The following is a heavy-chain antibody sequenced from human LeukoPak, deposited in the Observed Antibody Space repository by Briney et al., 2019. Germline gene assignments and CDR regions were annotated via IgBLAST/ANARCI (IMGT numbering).Heavy chain of an antibody. CDR1: GYTFTSYD. Sequence: ASVKVSCKASGYTFTSYDINWVRQATGQGLEWMGWMNPNSGNTGYAQKFQGRVTMTRNTSISTAYMELSSLRSEDTAVYYCARSFGVVSQFDYWGQGTLVTVSS. CDR3: ARSFGVVSQFDY. D-gene: IGHD3-3*01. V-gene: IGHV1-8*01. CDR2: MNPNSGNT. J-gene: IGHJ4*02.